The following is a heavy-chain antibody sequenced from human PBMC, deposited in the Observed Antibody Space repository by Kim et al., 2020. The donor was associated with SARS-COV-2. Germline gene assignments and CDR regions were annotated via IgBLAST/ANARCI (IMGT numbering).Heavy chain of an antibody. CDR2: IYYSGST. Sequence: SETLSLTCTVSGGSISSGGYYWSWIRHHPGKRLEWIGYIYYSGSTYYNSSLKSRLTISLDTSKNQFALKMSSVTAADTAVYYCARTKSNSSYYSVEAFDIWGQWTMGAVSS. CDR3: ARTKSNSSYYSVEAFDI. V-gene: IGHV4-31*03. CDR1: GGSISSGGYY. J-gene: IGHJ3*02. D-gene: IGHD3-10*01.